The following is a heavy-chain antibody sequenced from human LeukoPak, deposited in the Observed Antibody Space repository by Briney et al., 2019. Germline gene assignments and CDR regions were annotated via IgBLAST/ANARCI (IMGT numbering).Heavy chain of an antibody. Sequence: GASVKVSCKVSGYTLTELSMHWVRQAPGKGLEWMGGFDPEDGETIYAQKFQGRVTMTEDTSTDTAYMELSSLRSEDTAVYYCATGYCSGGSCYYFDYWGQGTLVTVSS. D-gene: IGHD2-15*01. CDR1: GYTLTELS. V-gene: IGHV1-24*01. J-gene: IGHJ4*02. CDR3: ATGYCSGGSCYYFDY. CDR2: FDPEDGET.